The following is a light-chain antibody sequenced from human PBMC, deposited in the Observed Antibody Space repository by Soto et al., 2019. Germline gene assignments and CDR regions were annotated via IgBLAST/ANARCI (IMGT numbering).Light chain of an antibody. CDR3: QQYGSSGT. CDR2: GAS. J-gene: IGKJ1*01. V-gene: IGKV3-20*01. Sequence: ESVLTQSPGTLSLSPRERATLSRRASQSVSTNYLAWYQRQPGQAPRLLIYGASNRATGIPDRLSGGGSGTDFTLTISRLEPEDFAVYYCQQYGSSGTFGQGTKVDIK. CDR1: QSVSTNY.